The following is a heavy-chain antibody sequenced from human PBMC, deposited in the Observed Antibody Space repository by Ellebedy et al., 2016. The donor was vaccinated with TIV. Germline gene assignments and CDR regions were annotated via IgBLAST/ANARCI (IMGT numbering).Heavy chain of an antibody. CDR3: ARGGTEAFDY. V-gene: IGHV4-34*01. Sequence: MPSETLSLTCAVYGGSFSGYFWNWIRQFPGKGLEWIGEINHSGSTNYNPSLKSRVTISVDTSKNQFSLRLNSVTAADTALYYCARGGTEAFDYWGQGTLVTVSS. CDR2: INHSGST. CDR1: GGSFSGYF. J-gene: IGHJ4*02.